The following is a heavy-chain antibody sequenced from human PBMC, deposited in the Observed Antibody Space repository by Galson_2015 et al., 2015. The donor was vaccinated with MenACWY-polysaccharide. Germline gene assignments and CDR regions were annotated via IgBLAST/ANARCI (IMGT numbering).Heavy chain of an antibody. J-gene: IGHJ4*02. CDR2: MNPNSGNT. Sequence: SVKVSCKASGYTFTTYDINWVRQATGQRLEWMGWMNPNSGNTGYAQKFQGRVTMTRNTSISTAYMELRRLTSEDTAVYYCARGRRDTAVAAPAAVLLDYWGQGILFTVSS. V-gene: IGHV1-8*01. CDR1: GYTFTTYD. CDR3: ARGRRDTAVAAPAAVLLDY. D-gene: IGHD6-19*01.